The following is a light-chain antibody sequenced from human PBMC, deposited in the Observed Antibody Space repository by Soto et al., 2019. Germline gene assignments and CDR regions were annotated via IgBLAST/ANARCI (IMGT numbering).Light chain of an antibody. CDR3: ASITRSSTSV. CDR1: SSDVGGYEY. V-gene: IGLV2-14*01. CDR2: DVT. Sequence: QSVLSQPASVSVSPGQSITISCTGTSSDVGGYEYVSWYQHQPDKAPKLIIYDVTNRPSGVSTRFSGSESGNTASLTISGIQTEDEADYYCASITRSSTSVFGTGTKVTVL. J-gene: IGLJ1*01.